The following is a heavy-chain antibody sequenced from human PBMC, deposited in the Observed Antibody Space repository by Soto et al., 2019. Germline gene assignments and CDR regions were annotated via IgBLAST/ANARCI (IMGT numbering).Heavy chain of an antibody. J-gene: IGHJ4*02. CDR2: ISAYNGNT. D-gene: IGHD2-21*02. Sequence: GASVKVSCKASGYTFTSYGISWVRQAPGQGLEWMGWISAYNGNTNYAQKLQGRVTMTTDTSTSTAYMELRSLRSDDTAVYYCARVFSNCGGDCYNYFDYWGQGTLVTVSS. V-gene: IGHV1-18*01. CDR1: GYTFTSYG. CDR3: ARVFSNCGGDCYNYFDY.